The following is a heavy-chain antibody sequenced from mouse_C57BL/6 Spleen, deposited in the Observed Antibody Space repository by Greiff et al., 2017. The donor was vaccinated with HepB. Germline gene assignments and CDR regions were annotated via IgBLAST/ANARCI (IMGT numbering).Heavy chain of an antibody. CDR2: IYPGSGNT. J-gene: IGHJ2*01. D-gene: IGHD4-1*02. V-gene: IGHV1-76*01. CDR1: GYTFTDYY. Sequence: VKLVESGAELVRPGASVKLSCKASGYTFTDYYINWVKQRPGQGLEWIARIYPGSGNTYYNEKFKGKATLTAEKSSSTAYMQLSSLTSEDSAVYFCARVVNWDGFDYWGQGTTLTVSS. CDR3: ARVVNWDGFDY.